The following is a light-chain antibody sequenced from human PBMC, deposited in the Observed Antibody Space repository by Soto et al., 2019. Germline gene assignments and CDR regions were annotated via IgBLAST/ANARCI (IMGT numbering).Light chain of an antibody. CDR2: EVS. CDR3: SSYTSSPLYV. J-gene: IGLJ1*01. CDR1: SSDVGGYNY. V-gene: IGLV2-14*01. Sequence: QSALTQPASVSGSPGQSITISCTGTSSDVGGYNYVSWYQQHPGKAPKLMIYEVSNRPSGVSNRFPGSKSGNTASLTISGLQAEDEADYYCSSYTSSPLYVFGTGTKVTVL.